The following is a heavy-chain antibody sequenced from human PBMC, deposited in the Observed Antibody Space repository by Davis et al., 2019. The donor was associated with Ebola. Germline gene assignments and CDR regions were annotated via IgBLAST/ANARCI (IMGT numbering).Heavy chain of an antibody. D-gene: IGHD3-10*01. Sequence: SQTLSLTCAISGDSVSSNSAAWNWIRQSPSRGLEWLGRTYYRSKWYSDYAVSVHSRITINPDTSKNQFSLQLSSVTAADTAVYYCARGKGVLWFGELLYQLGYYYGMDVWGKGTTVTVSS. V-gene: IGHV6-1*01. J-gene: IGHJ6*04. CDR1: GDSVSSNSAA. CDR3: ARGKGVLWFGELLYQLGYYYGMDV. CDR2: TYYRSKWYS.